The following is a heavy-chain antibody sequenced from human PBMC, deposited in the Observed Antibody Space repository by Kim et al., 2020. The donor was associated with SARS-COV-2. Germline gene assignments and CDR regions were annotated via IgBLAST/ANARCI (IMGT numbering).Heavy chain of an antibody. J-gene: IGHJ6*02. Sequence: GCAEFYVDSVRGRFIITRDNGKDAVYLQLSSLSAEDTAVYYCAKGTNMDVWGQGTTVTVSS. CDR2: GCAE. CDR3: AKGTNMDV. V-gene: IGHV3-7*03.